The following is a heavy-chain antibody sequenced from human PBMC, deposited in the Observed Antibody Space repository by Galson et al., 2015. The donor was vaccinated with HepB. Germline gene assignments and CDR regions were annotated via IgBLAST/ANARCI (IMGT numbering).Heavy chain of an antibody. J-gene: IGHJ5*02. Sequence: PALVKPTQTLTLTCTFSGFSLSTTGVGVGWVRQPPGKALEWLAVIYWNDDKRYSPSLRSRLTITKDTSKNQVVLTMTNMDPVDTATYYSVLQLKLRENCFDPWGRGTLVTVSS. CDR2: IYWNDDK. CDR1: GFSLSTTGVG. CDR3: VLQLKLRENCFDP. D-gene: IGHD1-1*01. V-gene: IGHV2-5*04.